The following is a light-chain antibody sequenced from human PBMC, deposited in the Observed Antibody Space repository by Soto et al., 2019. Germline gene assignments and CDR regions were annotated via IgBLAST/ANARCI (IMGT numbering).Light chain of an antibody. Sequence: DIVMTQSPLSLPVTPGEPASISCRSSQSLLYSNGYNYLDWYLQKPGQSPQLLIYLGSNRASGVSARLSGSGSGTDFTLKISRVEAEDVGIYYCMQALQTPLTFGGGTKVEIK. CDR1: QSLLYSNGYNY. V-gene: IGKV2-28*01. CDR3: MQALQTPLT. J-gene: IGKJ4*01. CDR2: LGS.